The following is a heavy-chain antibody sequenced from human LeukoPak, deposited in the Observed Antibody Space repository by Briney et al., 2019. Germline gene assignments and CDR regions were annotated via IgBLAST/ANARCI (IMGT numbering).Heavy chain of an antibody. Sequence: TGGSLRLSCAASGFTFDDYAMHWVRQAPGKGLEWVSGISWNSGSIGYADSVKGRFTISRDNAKNSLYLQMNSLRAEDTALYYCATLEWNRDYWGQGTLVTVSS. CDR3: ATLEWNRDY. J-gene: IGHJ4*02. CDR2: ISWNSGSI. V-gene: IGHV3-9*01. CDR1: GFTFDDYA. D-gene: IGHD3-3*01.